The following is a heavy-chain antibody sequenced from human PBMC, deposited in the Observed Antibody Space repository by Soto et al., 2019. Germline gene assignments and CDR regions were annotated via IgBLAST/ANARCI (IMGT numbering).Heavy chain of an antibody. V-gene: IGHV4-61*01. CDR3: ARIWFDGDSGFYVFDY. CDR2: IHHTGST. CDR1: GGSVSSGSYY. D-gene: IGHD3-22*01. Sequence: TSETLSLTCAVSGGSVSSGSYYWSWIRKPPGKGLEWIGYIHHTGSTNYNPSLKSRVTLSVDTPQNQFSLQLSSVTAADTAVFYCARIWFDGDSGFYVFDYWGQGTLLTVSS. J-gene: IGHJ4*02.